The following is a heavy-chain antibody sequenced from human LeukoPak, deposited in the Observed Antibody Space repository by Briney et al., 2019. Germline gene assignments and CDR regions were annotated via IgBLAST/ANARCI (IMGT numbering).Heavy chain of an antibody. CDR3: ARGQYNYDSSGRYYAAFDV. Sequence: SGTLSLTCTVSGDSITRNYWSWIRQPAGKGLEWIGRIYTTQINYNPSLKSRATISADTSKNQFSLRLTSVMAADTAMYYCARGQYNYDSSGRYYAAFDVWGRGSMVIVSS. J-gene: IGHJ3*01. V-gene: IGHV4-4*07. D-gene: IGHD3-22*01. CDR2: IYTTQI. CDR1: GDSITRNY.